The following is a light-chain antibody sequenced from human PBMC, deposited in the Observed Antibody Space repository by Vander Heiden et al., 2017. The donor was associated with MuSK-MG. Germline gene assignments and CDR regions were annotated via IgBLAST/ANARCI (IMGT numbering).Light chain of an antibody. V-gene: IGKV1-39*01. Sequence: DIQMTQSPSSLSASVGDRVTITCRASQSISTYLNWYQQKPGKAPKLLSYAASSLHSGVPSRFSGSGSGTDFTLTISRRQPEDFATYYCQQRDSTPGTFGQGTKLDIK. CDR2: AAS. CDR3: QQRDSTPGT. CDR1: QSISTY. J-gene: IGKJ2*02.